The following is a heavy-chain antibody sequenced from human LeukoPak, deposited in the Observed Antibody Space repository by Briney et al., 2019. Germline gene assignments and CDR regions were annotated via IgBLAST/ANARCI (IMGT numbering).Heavy chain of an antibody. D-gene: IGHD3-9*01. CDR3: ARSDILTGYYRHDAFDI. CDR1: RFTLSSYE. V-gene: IGHV3-48*03. J-gene: IGHJ3*02. Sequence: GGSLRLSCAPSRFTLSSYEMNWVRQAPRRRLKWASYISIRGSTIYYADSVKGRFTISRDNPKNSLYLEMNSLRAEDTGVYYCARSDILTGYYRHDAFDIWGQGTMRTVSS. CDR2: ISIRGSTI.